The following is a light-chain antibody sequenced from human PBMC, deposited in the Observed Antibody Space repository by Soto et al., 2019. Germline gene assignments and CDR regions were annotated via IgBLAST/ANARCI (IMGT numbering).Light chain of an antibody. CDR3: QVWDTSSDHNVI. J-gene: IGLJ2*01. Sequence: SYVLTQPPSVSVAPGETATLTCAGDNIESKSVHWYQLRPGQAPLLVIYNDRDRPSGIPERFSGSNSGNTAALTISRVEAGDEADYYCQVWDTSSDHNVIFGGGTKLTVL. CDR2: NDR. CDR1: NIESKS. V-gene: IGLV3-21*04.